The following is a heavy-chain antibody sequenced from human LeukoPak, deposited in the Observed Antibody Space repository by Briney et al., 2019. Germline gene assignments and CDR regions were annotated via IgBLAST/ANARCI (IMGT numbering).Heavy chain of an antibody. V-gene: IGHV3-30*04. CDR1: GFTFSSYA. Sequence: GRSLRLSCAASGFTFSSYAMHWVRQAPGKGLEGVAVISYDGSNKYYADSVKGRFTISRDNSKNTLYLQMNSLRAEDTAVYYCARDIAAVMFFSGFDYWGQGTLVTVSS. D-gene: IGHD6-25*01. CDR2: ISYDGSNK. J-gene: IGHJ4*02. CDR3: ARDIAAVMFFSGFDY.